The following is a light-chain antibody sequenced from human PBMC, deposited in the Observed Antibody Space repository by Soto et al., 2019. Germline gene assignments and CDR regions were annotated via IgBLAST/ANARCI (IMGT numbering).Light chain of an antibody. CDR2: GAS. Sequence: IGWTQSPCTLSLSTGERATLSCSASQSVSSSYLAWYQQKSGQAPRLLIYGASSRATGIPDRFSGSGSGTDFTLTISRLEPEDFAVYYCQQYGSSLMYTFGQGTKLEIK. J-gene: IGKJ2*01. CDR3: QQYGSSLMYT. V-gene: IGKV3-20*01. CDR1: QSVSSSY.